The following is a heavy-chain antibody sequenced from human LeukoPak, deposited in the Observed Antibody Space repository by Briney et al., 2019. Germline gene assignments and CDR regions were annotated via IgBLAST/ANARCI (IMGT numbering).Heavy chain of an antibody. Sequence: GGSLRLSCAASGFTFSSYGMHWVRQAPGKGLEWVAVISHDGSNKYYADSVKSRFTISRDNSNNALYLQMSSLRADDTAVYYCAKEHYYETSALPGEYWGQGTLVTVSP. D-gene: IGHD3-22*01. V-gene: IGHV3-30*18. CDR3: AKEHYYETSALPGEY. CDR1: GFTFSSYG. CDR2: ISHDGSNK. J-gene: IGHJ4*02.